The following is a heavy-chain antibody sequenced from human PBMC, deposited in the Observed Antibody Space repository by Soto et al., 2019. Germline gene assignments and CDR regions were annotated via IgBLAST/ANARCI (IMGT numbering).Heavy chain of an antibody. CDR3: EKAGSGSYSTAFDI. CDR2: IYYSGST. CDR1: GGSISSSSYY. Sequence: PSETLSLTCTVSGGSISSSSYYWGWIRQPPGKGLEWIGSIYYSGSTYYNPSLKSRVTISVDTSKNQFSLKLSSVTAADTAVYYCEKAGSGSYSTAFDIWGQGTMVTVSS. V-gene: IGHV4-39*01. D-gene: IGHD3-10*01. J-gene: IGHJ3*02.